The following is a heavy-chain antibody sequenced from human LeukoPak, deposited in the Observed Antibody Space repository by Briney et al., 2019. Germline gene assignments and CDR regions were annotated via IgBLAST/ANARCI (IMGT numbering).Heavy chain of an antibody. CDR3: ARGKMTAFLDWFDP. CDR2: ISATGDTT. CDR1: GFTFSTYA. D-gene: IGHD5-24*01. V-gene: IGHV3-23*01. Sequence: GGSLRLSCAASGFTFSTYAMTWVRQAPGKGLEWVSAISATGDTTYYADSVKGWFTTSRDNSKNTLYLQLNTLRAEDTAKYYCARGKMTAFLDWFDPWGQGTLVTVSS. J-gene: IGHJ5*02.